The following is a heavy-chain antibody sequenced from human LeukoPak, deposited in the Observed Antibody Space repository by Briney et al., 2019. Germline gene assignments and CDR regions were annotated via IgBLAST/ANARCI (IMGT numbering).Heavy chain of an antibody. CDR2: IYTSGST. CDR3: ARFTSLVDY. Sequence: PSQTLSLTCTVSGGSISSGSYYWSWIRQPAGKRLEWIGRIYTSGSTNYNPSLKSRVTISVDTSKNQFSLKLSSVTAADTAVYYCARFTSLVDYWGQGTLVTVSS. CDR1: GGSISSGSYY. V-gene: IGHV4-61*02. J-gene: IGHJ4*02. D-gene: IGHD2-2*01.